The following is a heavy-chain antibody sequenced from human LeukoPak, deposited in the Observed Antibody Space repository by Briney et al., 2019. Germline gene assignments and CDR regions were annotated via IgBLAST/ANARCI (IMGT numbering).Heavy chain of an antibody. CDR3: ARDRESLDYVWGSYRFFDC. D-gene: IGHD3-16*02. CDR1: GFTFSSYW. J-gene: IGHJ4*02. CDR2: IKQDGSEK. V-gene: IGHV3-7*03. Sequence: GGSLRLSCAASGFTFSSYWMSWVRQAPGKGLEWVANIKQDGSEKYYVDSVKGRFTISRDNAKNSLYLQMNSLRAEDTAVYYCARDRESLDYVWGSYRFFDCWGQGTLVTVSS.